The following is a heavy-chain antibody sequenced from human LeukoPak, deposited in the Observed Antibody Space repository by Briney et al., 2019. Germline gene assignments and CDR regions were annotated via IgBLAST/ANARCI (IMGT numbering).Heavy chain of an antibody. D-gene: IGHD4-23*01. V-gene: IGHV4-4*07. CDR3: AREVADYGGYYYYHYMDV. Sequence: SETLSLTCTVSGGSISSYYWSWIRQPAGKGLEWIGRIYTSGSNNYNPSLKSRVTMSVDTSKNQFSLKLSSVTAADTAMYYCAREVADYGGYYYYHYMDVWGKGTTVTISS. J-gene: IGHJ6*03. CDR2: IYTSGSN. CDR1: GGSISSYY.